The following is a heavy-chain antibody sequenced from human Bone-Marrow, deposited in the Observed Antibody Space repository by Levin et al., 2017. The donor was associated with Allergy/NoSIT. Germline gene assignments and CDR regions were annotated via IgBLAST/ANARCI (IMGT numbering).Heavy chain of an antibody. CDR2: ISPFNGHT. D-gene: IGHD4-11*01. CDR1: GYTFDNYG. Sequence: VASVKVSCKPSGYTFDNYGISWVRQAPGQGLEWMGWISPFNGHTNYAQDLQGRVTMTTDTSTSTAYMELRNLRSDDTAMYYCARDVEATVFDYWGQGTLVTVSS. J-gene: IGHJ4*02. V-gene: IGHV1-18*01. CDR3: ARDVEATVFDY.